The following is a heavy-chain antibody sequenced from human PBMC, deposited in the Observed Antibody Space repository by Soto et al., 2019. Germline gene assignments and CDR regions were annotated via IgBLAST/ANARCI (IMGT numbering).Heavy chain of an antibody. CDR2: ISYDGSNK. V-gene: IGHV3-30*18. CDR3: AKDTYYYDSSGPSLGY. CDR1: GFTFSSYG. D-gene: IGHD3-22*01. J-gene: IGHJ4*02. Sequence: VGSLRLSCAASGFTFSSYGMHWVRQAPGKGLEWVAVISYDGSNKYYADSVKGRFTISRDNSKNTLYLQMNSLRAEDTAVYYCAKDTYYYDSSGPSLGYWGQGTLVTVSS.